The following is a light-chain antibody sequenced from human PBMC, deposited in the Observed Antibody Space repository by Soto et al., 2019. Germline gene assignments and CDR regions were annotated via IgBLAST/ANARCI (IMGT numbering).Light chain of an antibody. V-gene: IGLV1-51*01. CDR1: SSNIGNNY. J-gene: IGLJ1*01. Sequence: QSVLTQPPSVSAAPGQKVTISCSGSSSNIGNNYVSWYQHLPGAAPKLIIYDNDKRSSGIPDRFSGSKSGTSATLDITGLQTGDEADYYCGTWDSTLSGAFGTGTKVTVL. CDR2: DND. CDR3: GTWDSTLSGA.